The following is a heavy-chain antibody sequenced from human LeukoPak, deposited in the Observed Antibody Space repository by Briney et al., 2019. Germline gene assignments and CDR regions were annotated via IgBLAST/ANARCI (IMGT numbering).Heavy chain of an antibody. D-gene: IGHD1-26*01. J-gene: IGHJ3*02. V-gene: IGHV3-53*01. Sequence: GGSLRLSCAASGFTVSSNYMSWVRQAPGKGLEWVSVIYSGGSTYYADSVKGRFTISRDNSKNTLYLQMNSPRAEDTAVYYCARASTTKDAFDIWGQGTMVTVSS. CDR2: IYSGGST. CDR1: GFTVSSNY. CDR3: ARASTTKDAFDI.